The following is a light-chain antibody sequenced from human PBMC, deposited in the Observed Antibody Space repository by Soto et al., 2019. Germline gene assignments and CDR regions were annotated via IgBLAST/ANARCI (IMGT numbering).Light chain of an antibody. CDR3: QTGGTGIL. CDR2: LNSDGSH. Sequence: QPVLTKSPSASASLGASVKLTCTLSSGHSSYAIAWHQQQPEKGPRYLMKLNSDGSHSKGDGIPDRFSGSSSGAERYLTISSLQSEDEADYYCQTGGTGILCGGGTKLTVL. J-gene: IGLJ2*01. CDR1: SGHSSYA. V-gene: IGLV4-69*01.